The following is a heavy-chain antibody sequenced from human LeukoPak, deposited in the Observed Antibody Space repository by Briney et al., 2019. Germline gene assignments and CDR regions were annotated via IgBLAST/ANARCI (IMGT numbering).Heavy chain of an antibody. CDR1: GFDFSSYV. Sequence: PGRSLRLSCAASGFDFSSYVMHWVRQAPGKGLEWVAITSHDGSNRYYADSVKGRFTISRDNSVNTLDLQMNSLGGEDTAMYYCVRDIPGEKSFDYWGQGTLVTVSS. V-gene: IGHV3-30*04. CDR2: TSHDGSNR. CDR3: VRDIPGEKSFDY. D-gene: IGHD2-21*01. J-gene: IGHJ4*02.